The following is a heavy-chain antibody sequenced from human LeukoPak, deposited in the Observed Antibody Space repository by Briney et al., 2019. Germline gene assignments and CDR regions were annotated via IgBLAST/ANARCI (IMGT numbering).Heavy chain of an antibody. CDR1: GFTFSSYA. V-gene: IGHV3-30*04. CDR2: ISYDGSNK. J-gene: IGHJ4*02. CDR3: ATLVVEWLVEGTN. Sequence: GGSLRLSCAASGFTFSSYAMHWVRQAPGKGLEWVAVISYDGSNKYYADSVKGRFTISRDNSKNTLYLQMNSLRAEDTAVYYCATLVVEWLVEGTNWGQGTLVTVSS. D-gene: IGHD6-19*01.